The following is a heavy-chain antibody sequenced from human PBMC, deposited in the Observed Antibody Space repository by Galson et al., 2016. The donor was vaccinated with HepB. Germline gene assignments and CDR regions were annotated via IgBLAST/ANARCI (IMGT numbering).Heavy chain of an antibody. CDR3: ARRGVRPHYWHFDL. D-gene: IGHD6-25*01. CDR2: IHPGDSDT. J-gene: IGHJ2*01. Sequence: QSGAEVKKPGESLKISCKGSGYSFTNYWIGWVRQMPGKGLEWMGIIHPGDSDTRYSPSFQGQVTIPADKSISTAYLQWSSLKASDTATYYWARRGVRPHYWHFDLWGRGTLVAVSS. CDR1: GYSFTNYW. V-gene: IGHV5-51*01.